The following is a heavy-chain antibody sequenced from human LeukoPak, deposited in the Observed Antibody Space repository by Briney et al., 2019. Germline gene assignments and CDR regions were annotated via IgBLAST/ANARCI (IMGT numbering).Heavy chain of an antibody. D-gene: IGHD2-8*01. CDR2: INHSGST. CDR1: GGSFSGYY. Sequence: PSETLSLTCAVYGGSFSGYYWSWIRQPPGKGLEWIGEINHSGSTNYNLSLKSRVTISVDTSKNQFSLKLSSVTAADTAVYYCARGLMDSYYFDYWGQGTLVTVSS. V-gene: IGHV4-34*01. CDR3: ARGLMDSYYFDY. J-gene: IGHJ4*02.